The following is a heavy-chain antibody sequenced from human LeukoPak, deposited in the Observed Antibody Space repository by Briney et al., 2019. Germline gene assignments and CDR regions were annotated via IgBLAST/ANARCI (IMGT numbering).Heavy chain of an antibody. V-gene: IGHV1-46*01. CDR3: ARDQEAFDY. CDR1: GYSFTSNY. CDR2: IYPRDGST. Sequence: ASVKVSCKASGYSFTSNYIHWVRQAPGQGLEWMGMIYPRDGSTSYAQKFQGRVTVTRDTSTSTVHIELSGLRSEDTAVYYCARDQEAFDYWGQGTLVTVSS. J-gene: IGHJ4*02.